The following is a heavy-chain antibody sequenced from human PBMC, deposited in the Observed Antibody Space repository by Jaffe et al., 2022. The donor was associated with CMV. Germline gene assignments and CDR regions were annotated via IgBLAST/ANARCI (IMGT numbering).Heavy chain of an antibody. CDR2: LSSTSTYI. Sequence: QVQLVESGGGLVKPGGSLRLSCAASGFSFNDYYMTWIRQAPGKGLEWVSSLSSTSTYINYADSVKDRFTISRDNAKNSLYLQMNSLRAEDTAMYYCVRDRAGGPYYRVYFDYWGQGTLVTVS. V-gene: IGHV3-11*05. CDR3: VRDRAGGPYYRVYFDY. J-gene: IGHJ4*02. D-gene: IGHD3-10*01. CDR1: GFSFNDYY.